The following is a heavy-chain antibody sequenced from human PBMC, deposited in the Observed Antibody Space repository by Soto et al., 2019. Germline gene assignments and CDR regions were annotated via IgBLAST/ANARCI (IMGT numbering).Heavy chain of an antibody. Sequence: ASVKVSCKASGYTFTSYGISWVRQAPGQGFEWMGWISAYNGNTNYAQKLQGRVTMTTDTSTSTAYMELRSLRSDDTAVYYCATDLGVWFGVSELFDPWGQGTLVTVSS. V-gene: IGHV1-18*04. J-gene: IGHJ5*02. CDR2: ISAYNGNT. CDR1: GYTFTSYG. D-gene: IGHD3-10*01. CDR3: ATDLGVWFGVSELFDP.